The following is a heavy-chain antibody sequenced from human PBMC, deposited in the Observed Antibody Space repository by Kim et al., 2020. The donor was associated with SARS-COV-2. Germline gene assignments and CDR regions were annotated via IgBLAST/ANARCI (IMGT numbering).Heavy chain of an antibody. V-gene: IGHV4-39*01. J-gene: IGHJ4*02. D-gene: IGHD3-22*01. Sequence: PALKRRVTISVDTSKNQFSLKLSSVTAADTAVYYCARPSYDSSGYYRGGSYWGQGTLVTVSS. CDR3: ARPSYDSSGYYRGGSY.